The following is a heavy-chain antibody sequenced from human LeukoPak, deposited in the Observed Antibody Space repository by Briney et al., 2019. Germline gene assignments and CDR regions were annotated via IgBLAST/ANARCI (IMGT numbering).Heavy chain of an antibody. D-gene: IGHD4-23*01. CDR1: GFTFSDHY. V-gene: IGHV3-72*01. CDR2: IRDKTKSYAT. CDR3: ARGGTAVTGNLFDR. J-gene: IGHJ5*02. Sequence: PGGSLRLSCAASGFTFSDHYMDWVRQAPGKGLEWVGRIRDKTKSYATEHAASVNGRFTISRDDSTSSLHLQMNSLKTEDTAVYYCARGGTAVTGNLFDRWGQGTLLTVSP.